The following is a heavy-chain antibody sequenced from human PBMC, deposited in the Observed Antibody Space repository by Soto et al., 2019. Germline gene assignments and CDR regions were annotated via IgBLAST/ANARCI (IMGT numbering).Heavy chain of an antibody. CDR2: ISYDGSNK. Sequence: PGGSLRPSCAASGFTFSSYGMHWVRQAPGKGLEWVAVISYDGSNKYYADSVKGRFTISRDNSANTLYLQMNSVRAEDPAVYYCARSFRPLSWLDPWGKGTRVTVSS. D-gene: IGHD3-10*01. CDR3: ARSFRPLSWLDP. J-gene: IGHJ5*02. V-gene: IGHV3-30*03. CDR1: GFTFSSYG.